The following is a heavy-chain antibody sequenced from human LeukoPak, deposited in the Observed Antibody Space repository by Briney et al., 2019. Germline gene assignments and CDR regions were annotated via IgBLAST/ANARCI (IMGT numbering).Heavy chain of an antibody. CDR1: GFSFSDYV. Sequence: GGSLRLSCAASGFSFSDYVMSWVRQDPGKGLEWVSYINHNGEMIYYADSVKGRFTISRDTAKKTLYLQMNSLRDDDTALHYCVRDNDWAFHYWGQGTLVTVSS. D-gene: IGHD3-9*01. CDR3: VRDNDWAFHY. J-gene: IGHJ4*02. V-gene: IGHV3-48*02. CDR2: INHNGEMI.